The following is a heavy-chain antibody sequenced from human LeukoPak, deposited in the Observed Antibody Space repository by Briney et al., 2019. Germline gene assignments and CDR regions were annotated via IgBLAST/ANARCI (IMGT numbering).Heavy chain of an antibody. V-gene: IGHV4-4*07. D-gene: IGHD4-17*01. J-gene: IGHJ5*02. CDR1: GGSISSYY. Sequence: SSETLSLTCTVSGGSISSYYWSWIRQPAGKGLEWIGRIYSSGSANYNPSLKSRVTVSVDTSKNQFFLKLSSVTAADTAVYYCARDMTTAPYNWFDPWGQGTLVTVSS. CDR3: ARDMTTAPYNWFDP. CDR2: IYSSGSA.